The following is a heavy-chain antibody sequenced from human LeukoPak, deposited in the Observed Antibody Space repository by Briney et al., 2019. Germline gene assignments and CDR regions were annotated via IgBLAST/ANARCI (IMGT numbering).Heavy chain of an antibody. CDR1: GGSISNYY. V-gene: IGHV4-4*07. Sequence: PSETLSLTCTVSGGSISNYYWSWIRQSAGKGLEWIGRINTSGSTNYNPSLESRVFMSVDTSKSQFSLKLNSVTAADTAVYFCARSRGTALITRFDYWGQGTLVTVSS. CDR3: ARSRGTALITRFDY. D-gene: IGHD5-18*01. CDR2: INTSGST. J-gene: IGHJ4*02.